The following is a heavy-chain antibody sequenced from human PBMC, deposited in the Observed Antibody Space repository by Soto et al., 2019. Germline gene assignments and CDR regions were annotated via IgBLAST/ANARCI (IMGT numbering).Heavy chain of an antibody. V-gene: IGHV3-30-3*01. CDR2: ISYDGSNK. J-gene: IGHJ4*02. CDR3: ARDLSRGDY. CDR1: GFTFSSYA. Sequence: QVQLVESGGGVVQPGRSLRLSCAASGFTFSSYAMHWVRQAPGKGLEWVAVISYDGSNKYYADSVKGRFTISRDNSKNTLYLQMNSLRAEDTAVYYCARDLSRGDYWGQGTLVTVSS. D-gene: IGHD3-3*02.